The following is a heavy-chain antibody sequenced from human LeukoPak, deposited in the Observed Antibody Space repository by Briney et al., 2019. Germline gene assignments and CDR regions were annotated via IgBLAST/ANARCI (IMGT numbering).Heavy chain of an antibody. J-gene: IGHJ4*02. V-gene: IGHV3-30*18. CDR2: ISYDGENQ. CDR3: AKDRGNCGGDCHFFDY. D-gene: IGHD2-21*02. CDR1: GFTFSSFG. Sequence: PGRSLRLPCAASGFTFSSFGMYWVRQAPGKGLEWVALISYDGENQDYVDSVKGRFTISRDNSKNRLYLQMISLRADDTAVYYCAKDRGNCGGDCHFFDYWGQGTLVTVSS.